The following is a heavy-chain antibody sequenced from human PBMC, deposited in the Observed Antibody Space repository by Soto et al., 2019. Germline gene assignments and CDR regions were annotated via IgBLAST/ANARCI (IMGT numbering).Heavy chain of an antibody. D-gene: IGHD2-15*01. CDR2: IIPILGIA. J-gene: IGHJ5*02. V-gene: IGHV1-69*08. CDR1: GGTFSSYT. CDR3: AGDIVVVVAQHPNWGFDP. Sequence: QVQLVQSGAEVKKPGSSVKVSCKASGGTFSSYTISWVRQAPGQGLEWMGRIIPILGIANYAQKFQGRVTTTADKSRSTAYREMSSLRSEDTAVYYCAGDIVVVVAQHPNWGFDPWGQGTLVTVSS.